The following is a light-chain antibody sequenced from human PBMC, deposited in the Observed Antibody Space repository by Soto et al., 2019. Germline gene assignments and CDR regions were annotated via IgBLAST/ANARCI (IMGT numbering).Light chain of an antibody. Sequence: QPVLTQSPSASASLGASLKLTCTLSSGHSNYAIAWHQQQPEKGPRYLMNLNGDGSHNKGDGIPDRFSGSSSGAERYLIISSLQSEDEADYYCQTWGTGIVVFGGGTQLTVL. V-gene: IGLV4-69*01. J-gene: IGLJ2*01. CDR2: LNGDGSH. CDR3: QTWGTGIVV. CDR1: SGHSNYA.